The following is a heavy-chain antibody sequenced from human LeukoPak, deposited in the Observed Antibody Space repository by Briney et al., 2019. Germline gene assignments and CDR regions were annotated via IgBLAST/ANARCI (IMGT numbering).Heavy chain of an antibody. V-gene: IGHV3-49*03. D-gene: IGHD3-9*01. J-gene: IGHJ5*02. CDR1: GFTFGDYA. CDR3: TRSHYDILTGYSILPNWFDP. Sequence: GGSLTLSCTASGFTFGDYAMSWFRQAPGKGLEWVGFIRSKAYGGTTEYAASVKGRFTISRDDSKSIAYLQMNSLKTEDTAVYYCTRSHYDILTGYSILPNWFDPWGQGTLVTVSS. CDR2: IRSKAYGGTT.